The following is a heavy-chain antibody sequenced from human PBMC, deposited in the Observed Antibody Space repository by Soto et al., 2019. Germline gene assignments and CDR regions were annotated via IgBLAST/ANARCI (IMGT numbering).Heavy chain of an antibody. J-gene: IGHJ6*02. CDR3: ARNNNGDYYYGMDV. Sequence: PSETLSLTCTVSGGSISSGGYYWSWIRQHPGKGLEWIGYIYYSGSTYYNPSLKSRVTISVDTSKNQFSLKLSSVTAADTAVYYCARNNNGDYYYGMDVWGQGTTVTVSS. V-gene: IGHV4-31*03. CDR1: GGSISSGGYY. CDR2: IYYSGST. D-gene: IGHD4-17*01.